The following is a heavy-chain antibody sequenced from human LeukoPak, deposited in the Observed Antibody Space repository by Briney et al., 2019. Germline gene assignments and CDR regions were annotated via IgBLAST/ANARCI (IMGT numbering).Heavy chain of an antibody. CDR3: ARAGSGAWFDP. CDR2: NNPNSGGT. J-gene: IGHJ5*02. D-gene: IGHD6-19*01. Sequence: ASVKVSCKASGYTFTGYYMHWVRQAPGQGLEWMGWNNPNSGGTNYAQKLQGRVTMTTDTSTSTAYMELRSLRSDDTAVYYCARAGSGAWFDPWGQGTLVTVSS. CDR1: GYTFTGYY. V-gene: IGHV1-2*02.